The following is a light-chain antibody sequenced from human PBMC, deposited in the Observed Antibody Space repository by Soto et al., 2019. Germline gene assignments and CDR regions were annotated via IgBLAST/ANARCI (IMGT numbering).Light chain of an antibody. J-gene: IGKJ2*01. CDR2: KAP. CDR1: QSISSW. CDR3: QQYNRFYT. V-gene: IGKV1-5*03. Sequence: DIQMTQSPSTLSASVGDRVTITCRASQSISSWLAWYQQKPGKAPKLLIYKAPSLESGVPSRFSGSGSGTEFTLTISSLQPDDFATYDCQQYNRFYTFGQGTKLEIK.